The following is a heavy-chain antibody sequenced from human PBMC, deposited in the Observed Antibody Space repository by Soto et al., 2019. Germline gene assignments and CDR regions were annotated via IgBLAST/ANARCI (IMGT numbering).Heavy chain of an antibody. CDR3: ARDKVPNGLDL. J-gene: IGHJ6*02. V-gene: IGHV3-7*03. Sequence: EVQLVESGGGLVQPGGSLRLSCLLSGFTFSEDWMGWVRQAPGKGLEWVANMKPDETERYYVDSVRGRITISRDGAENSLHLQMNSLRVEDTALEYCARDKVPNGLDLWGQGTTVTVSS. CDR1: GFTFSEDW. CDR2: MKPDETER.